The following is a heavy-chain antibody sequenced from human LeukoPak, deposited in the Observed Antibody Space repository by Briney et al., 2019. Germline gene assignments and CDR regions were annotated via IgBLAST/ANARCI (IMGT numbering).Heavy chain of an antibody. CDR3: AKDSAKKYDDY. J-gene: IGHJ4*02. V-gene: IGHV3-21*04. CDR2: ISSSSSYI. CDR1: GFTFSSYS. D-gene: IGHD2/OR15-2a*01. Sequence: GGSPRLSCAASGFTFSSYSMNWVRQAPGKGLEWVSSISSSSSYIYYADSVKGRFTISRDNAKNSLYLQMNSLRAEDTAVYYCAKDSAKKYDDYWGQGTLVTVSS.